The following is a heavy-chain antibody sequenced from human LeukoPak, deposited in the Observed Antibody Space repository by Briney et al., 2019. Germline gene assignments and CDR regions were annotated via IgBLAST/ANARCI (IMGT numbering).Heavy chain of an antibody. CDR3: AKDLRGGNCYDY. D-gene: IGHD2-15*01. CDR2: ISYDGSNK. Sequence: HPGGSLRLSCAASGFTFSSYGMHWVRQAPGKGLEWVAVISYDGSNKYYADSVKGRFTISRDNSKNTLYLQMNSLRAEDTAVYYCAKDLRGGNCYDYWGQGTLVTVSS. CDR1: GFTFSSYG. J-gene: IGHJ4*02. V-gene: IGHV3-30*18.